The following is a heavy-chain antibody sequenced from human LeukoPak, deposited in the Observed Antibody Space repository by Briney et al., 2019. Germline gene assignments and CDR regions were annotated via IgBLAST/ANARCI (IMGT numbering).Heavy chain of an antibody. D-gene: IGHD6-13*01. CDR1: GFTFSRDS. CDR3: ARDGESRAEYSSRPNWFDP. Sequence: GGSLRLSCAASGFTFSRDSMNWVRQAPGKGLEWISYISSSSTTIYYADSVKGRFTISRDNAKNSLYLQISSLRAEDTAVYYCARDGESRAEYSSRPNWFDPWGQGTLVTVSS. V-gene: IGHV3-48*04. CDR2: ISSSSTTI. J-gene: IGHJ5*02.